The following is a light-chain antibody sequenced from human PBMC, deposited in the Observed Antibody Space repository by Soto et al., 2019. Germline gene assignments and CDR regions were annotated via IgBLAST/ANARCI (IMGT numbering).Light chain of an antibody. Sequence: DIVCRHYPPSVSFARGHIVNITCRASHSISSNYLAWYQQKPGQAPRLLIYGASSRATGIPDRFSGSGSGTDFTLTISRLEPEDFALYYCQQYGSSMWTFGQGTQVDIK. J-gene: IGKJ1*01. CDR1: HSISSNY. CDR3: QQYGSSMWT. V-gene: IGKV3-20*01. CDR2: GAS.